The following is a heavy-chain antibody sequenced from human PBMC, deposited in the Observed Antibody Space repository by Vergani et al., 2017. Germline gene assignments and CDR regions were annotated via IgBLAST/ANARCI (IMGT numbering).Heavy chain of an antibody. D-gene: IGHD3-10*01. CDR1: GGSLSSGDYY. CDR3: AREAITMVRGVIPIDY. Sequence: QVQLQESGPGLVKPSQTLSLTCTVSGGSLSSGDYYWSWIRQPPGKGLEWIGYIYYSGSTYYNLSLKSRVTISVDTSKNQFSLKLSAVTAADTAVYYCAREAITMVRGVIPIDYWGQGTLVTVSS. CDR2: IYYSGST. J-gene: IGHJ4*02. V-gene: IGHV4-30-4*08.